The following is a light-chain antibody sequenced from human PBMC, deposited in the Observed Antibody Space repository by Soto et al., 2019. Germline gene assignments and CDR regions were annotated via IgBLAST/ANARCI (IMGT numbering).Light chain of an antibody. V-gene: IGKV3D-20*02. Sequence: IVLTQSPGTLSLSLGGRATLSCRASQSVSSSYLAWYQQKPGQAPRLLIYAASSRATGIPARFSGRGSGTDFTLTISSLEPEDFAVYFCQQRSHWPPITFGQGTQVDI. CDR1: QSVSSSY. J-gene: IGKJ5*01. CDR3: QQRSHWPPIT. CDR2: AAS.